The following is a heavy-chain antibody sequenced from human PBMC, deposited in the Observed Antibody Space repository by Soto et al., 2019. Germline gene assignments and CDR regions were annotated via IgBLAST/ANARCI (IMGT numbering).Heavy chain of an antibody. J-gene: IGHJ5*01. Sequence: LRLSCAASGFTFSTYTMHWVRQAPGKGLEWISSISSGSSYIYYAGSVKGRFTISRDNAKNSLFLQMNSLRADDTAVYYCARDILSGGAYPDSWGQGTKVTVSS. V-gene: IGHV3-21*01. CDR2: ISSGSSYI. CDR1: GFTFSTYT. D-gene: IGHD3-10*01. CDR3: ARDILSGGAYPDS.